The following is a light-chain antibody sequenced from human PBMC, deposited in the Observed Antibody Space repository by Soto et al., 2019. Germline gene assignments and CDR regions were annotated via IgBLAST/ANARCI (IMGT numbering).Light chain of an antibody. CDR2: RNS. CDR3: ASWDDSLSGFVA. V-gene: IGLV1-47*01. J-gene: IGLJ2*01. Sequence: QSVLTQPPSASGTPGQRVTISCSGSSSNIGSNYVFWYQQLPGTAPKVLMYRNSQRPSGVPDRFSGSKSGTSASLAISGLRSEDEADYYCASWDDSLSGFVAFGGGTKLTVL. CDR1: SSNIGSNY.